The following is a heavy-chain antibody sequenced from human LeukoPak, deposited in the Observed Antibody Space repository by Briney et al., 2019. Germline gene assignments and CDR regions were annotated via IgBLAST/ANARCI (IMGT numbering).Heavy chain of an antibody. CDR1: GFSVSSNY. J-gene: IGHJ4*02. CDR3: ARERKDCSGGSCYPTGGFDY. V-gene: IGHV3-53*01. CDR2: IYSGGST. Sequence: GGSLRLSCAASGFSVSSNYMSWVRQAPGKGLEWVSVIYSGGSTYYADSVKGRFTISRDNSKNTLYLQMNSLRAEDTAVYYCARERKDCSGGSCYPTGGFDYWGQGTLVTVSS. D-gene: IGHD2-15*01.